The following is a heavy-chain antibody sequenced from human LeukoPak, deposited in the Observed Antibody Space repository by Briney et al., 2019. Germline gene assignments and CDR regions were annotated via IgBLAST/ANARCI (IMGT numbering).Heavy chain of an antibody. CDR2: IDYSGST. V-gene: IGHV4-59*01. J-gene: IGHJ4*02. Sequence: SETLSLTCTVSGGSISTFYWSWIRHPPGKGLEWIGYIDYSGSTNYNPSLKSRVIISVDTSNNQFSLKVSSVTAADTAVYYCARGGRGYSYEIDYWGQGTLVTVSS. CDR1: GGSISTFY. CDR3: ARGGRGYSYEIDY. D-gene: IGHD5-18*01.